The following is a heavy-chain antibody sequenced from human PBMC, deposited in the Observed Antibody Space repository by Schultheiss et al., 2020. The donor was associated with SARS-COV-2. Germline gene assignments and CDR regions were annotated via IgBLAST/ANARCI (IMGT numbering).Heavy chain of an antibody. CDR1: GFTFSSYA. CDR2: ISYDGSNK. Sequence: GGSLRLSCAASGFTFSSYAMHWVRQAPGKGLEWVAVISYDGSNKYYADSVKGRFTISRDNSKNTLYLQMNSLRAEDTAVYYCARDGPVLRFLEWLSPPSYYYYYGVDVWGQGTTVTVSS. CDR3: ARDGPVLRFLEWLSPPSYYYYYGVDV. V-gene: IGHV3-30*04. D-gene: IGHD3-3*01. J-gene: IGHJ6*02.